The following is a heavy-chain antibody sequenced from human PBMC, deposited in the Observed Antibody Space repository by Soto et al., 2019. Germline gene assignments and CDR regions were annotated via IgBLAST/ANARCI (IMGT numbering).Heavy chain of an antibody. CDR2: INHSGST. Sequence: PSETLSLTCAVYGGSFSGYYWSWIRQPPGKGLEWIGEINHSGSTNYNPSLKSRVTISVDTSKNQFSLKLSSVTAADTAVYYCARGQHVVVAATLYFQHWGQGTLVTVSS. D-gene: IGHD2-15*01. J-gene: IGHJ1*01. CDR1: GGSFSGYY. V-gene: IGHV4-34*01. CDR3: ARGQHVVVAATLYFQH.